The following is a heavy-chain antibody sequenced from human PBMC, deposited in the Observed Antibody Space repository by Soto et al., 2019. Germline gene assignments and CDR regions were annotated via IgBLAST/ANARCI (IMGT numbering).Heavy chain of an antibody. J-gene: IGHJ4*02. D-gene: IGHD6-6*01. CDR3: AKDMFGYSSSSPFDY. CDR2: ISWNSGSI. CDR1: GFTFDDYA. Sequence: GGSLRLSCAASGFTFDDYAMHWVRQAPGKGLEWVSGISWNSGSIGYADSVKGRFTISRDNAKNSLYLQMNSLRAEDTALYYCAKDMFGYSSSSPFDYWGQGTLVTVSS. V-gene: IGHV3-9*01.